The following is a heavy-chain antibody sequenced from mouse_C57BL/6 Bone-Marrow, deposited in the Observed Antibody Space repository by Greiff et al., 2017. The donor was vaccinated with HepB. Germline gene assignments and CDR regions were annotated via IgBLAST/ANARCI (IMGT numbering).Heavy chain of an antibody. CDR1: GYTFTSYW. Sequence: QVQLQQPGAELVKPGASVKLSCKASGYTFTSYWMHWVKQRPGQGLEWIGMIHPNSGSTNYNEKFKSKATLTVDKSSSTAYMQLSSLTSEDSAVYYCARLGWLRVFAYWGQGTLVTVSA. CDR3: ARLGWLRVFAY. CDR2: IHPNSGST. J-gene: IGHJ3*01. D-gene: IGHD2-2*01. V-gene: IGHV1-64*01.